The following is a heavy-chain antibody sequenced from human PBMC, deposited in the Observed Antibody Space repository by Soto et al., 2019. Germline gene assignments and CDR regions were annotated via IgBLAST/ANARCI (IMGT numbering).Heavy chain of an antibody. CDR2: ISYDGSNK. V-gene: IGHV3-30*18. CDR1: GFTFSSYG. J-gene: IGHJ5*02. CDR3: AKDKRGGYNSNWFAP. D-gene: IGHD1-1*01. Sequence: GGFLRLSCAASGFTFSSYGMHWVRQAPGKGLEWVAVISYDGSNKYYADSVKGRFTISRDNSKNTLYLQMNSLRAEDTAVYYCAKDKRGGYNSNWFAPWGQGTLVTVSS.